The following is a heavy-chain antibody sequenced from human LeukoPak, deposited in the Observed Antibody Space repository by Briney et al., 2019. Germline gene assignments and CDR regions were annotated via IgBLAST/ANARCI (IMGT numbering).Heavy chain of an antibody. Sequence: PSETLSLTCTVSGGSISNYYWSWIRQPPGKGLEWIGYIYNSGTTNYNPSLKSRVTISVDTSKNQFSLKLSSVTAADTAVYYCARGYSSSWNYFDYWGQGTLVTVSS. J-gene: IGHJ4*02. CDR2: IYNSGTT. V-gene: IGHV4-59*01. CDR3: ARGYSSSWNYFDY. CDR1: GGSISNYY. D-gene: IGHD6-13*01.